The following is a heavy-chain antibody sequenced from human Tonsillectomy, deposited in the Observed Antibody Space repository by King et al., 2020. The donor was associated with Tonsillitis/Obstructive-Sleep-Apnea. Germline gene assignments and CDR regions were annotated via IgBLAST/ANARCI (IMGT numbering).Heavy chain of an antibody. CDR2: IYYSGST. CDR3: ARLYWDQLPLHDAFDI. J-gene: IGHJ3*02. V-gene: IGHV4-39*01. CDR1: GGSISSSSYY. D-gene: IGHD2-2*01. Sequence: QLQLQESGPGLVKPSETLSLTCTVSGGSISSSSYYWGWIRQPPGKGLEWIGSIYYSGSTYYNPSLKSRVTISVDTSKNQFSLKLSSVTAADTAVYYCARLYWDQLPLHDAFDIWGQGTMVTVSS.